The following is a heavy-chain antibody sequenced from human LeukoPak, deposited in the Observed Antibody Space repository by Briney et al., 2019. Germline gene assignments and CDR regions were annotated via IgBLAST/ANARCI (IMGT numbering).Heavy chain of an antibody. CDR1: GFTFTNSW. D-gene: IGHD2-8*02. CDR3: TRDTDGSLDY. J-gene: IGHJ4*02. CDR2: IKQDGSTK. Sequence: GGSQRLSCAASGFTFTNSWMAWVRQAPGKGLEWVANIKQDGSTKHYADSLKGRFTISRDNPKNSLYLQMNNLRADDTAVYYCTRDTDGSLDYWGQGILVTVAS. V-gene: IGHV3-7*01.